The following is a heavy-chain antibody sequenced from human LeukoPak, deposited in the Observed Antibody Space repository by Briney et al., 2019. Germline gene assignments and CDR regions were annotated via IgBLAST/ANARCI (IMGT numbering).Heavy chain of an antibody. CDR2: IYYSGST. D-gene: IGHD5-18*01. CDR3: ARTTEGGYTYDYFYYYYMDV. V-gene: IGHV4-59*01. J-gene: IGHJ6*03. Sequence: PSETLSLSCTVSGGSISSYYWSWIRQPPGKGLEWIGYIYYSGSTNYNPSLKSRVTISVDSSKNQFSLKLSSVTAADTAVYYCARTTEGGYTYDYFYYYYMDVWGKGTTVTISS. CDR1: GGSISSYY.